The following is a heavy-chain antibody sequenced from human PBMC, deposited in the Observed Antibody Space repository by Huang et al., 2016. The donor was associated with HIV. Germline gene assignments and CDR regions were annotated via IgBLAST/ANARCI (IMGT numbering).Heavy chain of an antibody. J-gene: IGHJ4*02. CDR3: VRARGYYDSSVSYYFDY. Sequence: QVQLVQSGAEVKKPGSSVKFSCKASGGTFSSYAISCGRQAPGQGLEWMGGIIPIFGTANYAQKLQGSVTITADESTSTVYMELSSLRSEDTAWYYCVRARGYYDSSVSYYFDYWGQGTLVTVSS. V-gene: IGHV1-69*13. CDR2: IIPIFGTA. D-gene: IGHD3-22*01. CDR1: GGTFSSYA.